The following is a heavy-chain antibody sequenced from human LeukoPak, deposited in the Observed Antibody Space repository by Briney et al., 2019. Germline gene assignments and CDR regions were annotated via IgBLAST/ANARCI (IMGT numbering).Heavy chain of an antibody. CDR3: GKAFPPLRVAAAGDY. CDR1: GFTFSDCD. Sequence: PGEPLRLSCTASGFTFSDCDMNWFRQATGKGLQWVSSISYMGDHRYYADSAKGRFTIPRDNAKNSLYLQMDNLRADDTAVYYCGKAFPPLRVAAAGDYWGQGTLVTVSS. V-gene: IGHV3-21*06. J-gene: IGHJ4*02. CDR2: ISYMGDHR. D-gene: IGHD6-25*01.